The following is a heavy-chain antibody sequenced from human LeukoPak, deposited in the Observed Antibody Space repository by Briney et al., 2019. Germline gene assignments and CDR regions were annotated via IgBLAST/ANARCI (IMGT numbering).Heavy chain of an antibody. J-gene: IGHJ6*03. CDR1: GYSFTSYW. CDR3: ARHLITAAGISHYYYYMDV. D-gene: IGHD6-13*01. V-gene: IGHV5-51*01. CDR2: IYPGDSDT. Sequence: GESLKISCKGSGYSFTSYWIVWVRQMPGKGLEWMGIIYPGDSDTRYSPSFQGQVTISADKSISTAYLQWSSLKASDTAMYYCARHLITAAGISHYYYYMDVWGKGTTLTVSS.